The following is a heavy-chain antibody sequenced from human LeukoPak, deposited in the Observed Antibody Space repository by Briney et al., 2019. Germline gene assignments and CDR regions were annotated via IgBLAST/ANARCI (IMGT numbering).Heavy chain of an antibody. Sequence: PGGSLRLSCAASGFTFSSYGMSWVRQAPGKGLEWVSTISGSGGTTYYADSVKGRFTISRHNSKNTLYLQMNSLRAEDTAVYYCAKEATVTPGNVNWFDPWGQGTLVTVSS. J-gene: IGHJ5*02. CDR2: ISGSGGTT. V-gene: IGHV3-23*01. CDR3: AKEATVTPGNVNWFDP. D-gene: IGHD4-17*01. CDR1: GFTFSSYG.